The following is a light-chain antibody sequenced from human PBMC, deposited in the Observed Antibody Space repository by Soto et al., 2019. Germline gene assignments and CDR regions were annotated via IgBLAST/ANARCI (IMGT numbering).Light chain of an antibody. Sequence: DLPMTQSPSSLSASVGDRVTITCRASQGIRNYLAWYQQKPGKVPKVLIYAVSTLHSGVPSRFSGSGSGTDFTLTISSLQPEDVATYYCQKYDTAPWTFGQGTKVEIK. CDR3: QKYDTAPWT. J-gene: IGKJ1*01. CDR1: QGIRNY. V-gene: IGKV1-27*01. CDR2: AVS.